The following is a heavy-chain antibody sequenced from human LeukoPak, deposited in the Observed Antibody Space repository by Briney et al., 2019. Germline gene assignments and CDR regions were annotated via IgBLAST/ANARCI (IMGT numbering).Heavy chain of an antibody. V-gene: IGHV1-2*02. J-gene: IGHJ5*02. CDR2: MNPNSGGA. Sequence: ASVKVSCKASGYTFTDYNIHWVRQAPGQGLEWMGWMNPNSGGANYAQKFQERVTITRDMSTSTAYMELSSLRSEDTAVYYCAALMGVKNLNWFDPWGQGTLVTVSS. CDR3: AALMGVKNLNWFDP. CDR1: GYTFTDYN. D-gene: IGHD2-8*01.